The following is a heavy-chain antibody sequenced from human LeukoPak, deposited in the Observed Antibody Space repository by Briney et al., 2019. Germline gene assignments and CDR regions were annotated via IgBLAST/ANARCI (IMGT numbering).Heavy chain of an antibody. J-gene: IGHJ5*02. CDR2: INTYTGNT. Sequence: GASVKVSCRASGYPFTNWGISWVRQVPGQGLEWLGWINTYTGNTKYAERLQGGVTMTTDTSTSTAYMELRSLRSDDTAVYYCARDLRLIAAAGTNNWFDPWGQGTLVTVSS. V-gene: IGHV1-18*01. CDR1: GYPFTNWG. CDR3: ARDLRLIAAAGTNNWFDP. D-gene: IGHD6-13*01.